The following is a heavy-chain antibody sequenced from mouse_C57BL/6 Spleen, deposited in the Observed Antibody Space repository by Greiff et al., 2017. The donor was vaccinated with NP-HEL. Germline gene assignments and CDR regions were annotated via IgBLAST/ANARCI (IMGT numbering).Heavy chain of an antibody. Sequence: VQLQQSGAELMKPGASVKLSCKATGYTFTGYWIEWVKQRPGHGLEWIGEILPGSGSANYNEKFKGKATFTADTSSNTAYIQLSSLTTEDSAIYYCTRRGSWAFDYWGQGTTLTVSS. J-gene: IGHJ2*01. CDR3: TRRGSWAFDY. D-gene: IGHD1-1*02. CDR2: ILPGSGSA. CDR1: GYTFTGYW. V-gene: IGHV1-9*01.